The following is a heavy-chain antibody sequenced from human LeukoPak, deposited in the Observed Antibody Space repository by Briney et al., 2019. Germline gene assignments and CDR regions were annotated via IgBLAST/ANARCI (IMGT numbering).Heavy chain of an antibody. Sequence: SETLSLTCTVSGGSISSSSYYWGWIRQPPGKGLEWIGSIYYSGSTYYNPSLKSRVTISVDTSKNQFSLKLSSVTAADTAVYYCARDPVGFGEWDAFDIWGQGTMVTVSS. J-gene: IGHJ3*02. D-gene: IGHD3-10*01. CDR3: ARDPVGFGEWDAFDI. V-gene: IGHV4-39*07. CDR1: GGSISSSSYY. CDR2: IYYSGST.